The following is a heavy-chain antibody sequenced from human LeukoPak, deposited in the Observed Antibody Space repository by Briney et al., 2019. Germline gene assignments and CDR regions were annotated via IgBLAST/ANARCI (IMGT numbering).Heavy chain of an antibody. V-gene: IGHV3-21*01. D-gene: IGHD4-17*01. Sequence: GGSLRLSCAASGFTFRSYWMAWVRQAPGKGLEWVSSISSSSSYIYYADSVKGRFTISRDNAKNSLYLQMNSLRAEDTAVYYCARDPDDYGDPQVSYNWFDPWGQGTLVTVSS. CDR3: ARDPDDYGDPQVSYNWFDP. J-gene: IGHJ5*02. CDR2: ISSSSSYI. CDR1: GFTFRSYW.